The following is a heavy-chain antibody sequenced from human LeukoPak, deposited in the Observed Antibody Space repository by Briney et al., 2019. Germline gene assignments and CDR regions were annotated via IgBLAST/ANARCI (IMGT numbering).Heavy chain of an antibody. CDR1: GGSISSGDYY. D-gene: IGHD2-2*01. J-gene: IGHJ4*02. Sequence: SQTLSLACTVSGGSISSGDYYWSWIRQPPGKGLEWIAYSYYSGSTYYNPSLKSRVTISVDTSKNQFSLKLSSVTAADTAVYYCAREGFVVVPAAMNWGQGTLVTVSS. CDR2: SYYSGST. V-gene: IGHV4-30-4*08. CDR3: AREGFVVVPAAMN.